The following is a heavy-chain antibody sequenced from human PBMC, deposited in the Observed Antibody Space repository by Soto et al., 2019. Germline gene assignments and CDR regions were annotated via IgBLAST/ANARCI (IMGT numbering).Heavy chain of an antibody. Sequence: SETLSLTCTVSGGSISSGDYYWSWIRQPPGKGLEWIGYIYYSGSTYYNPSLKSRVTISVDTSKNQFSLKLSSVTAADTAVYYCARVAGDYDFVYWGQGTLVTVSS. J-gene: IGHJ4*02. CDR1: GGSISSGDYY. D-gene: IGHD4-17*01. V-gene: IGHV4-30-4*01. CDR3: ARVAGDYDFVY. CDR2: IYYSGST.